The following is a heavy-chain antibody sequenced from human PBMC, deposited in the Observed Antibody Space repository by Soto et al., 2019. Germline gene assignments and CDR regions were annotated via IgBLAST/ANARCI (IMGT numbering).Heavy chain of an antibody. V-gene: IGHV3-23*01. D-gene: IGHD5-12*01. CDR1: GFTFSSYA. Sequence: HPGGSLRLSCAASGFTFSSYAMSWVRQAPGKGLEWVSAISGSGGSTYYADSVKGRFTISRDNSKNTLYLQMNSLRAEDTAVYYCAKDQQATEWLQPPELFYWGQGTLVTVSS. CDR3: AKDQQATEWLQPPELFY. CDR2: ISGSGGST. J-gene: IGHJ4*02.